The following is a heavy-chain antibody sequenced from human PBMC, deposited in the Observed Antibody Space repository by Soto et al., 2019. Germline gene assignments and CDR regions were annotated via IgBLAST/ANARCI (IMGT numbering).Heavy chain of an antibody. J-gene: IGHJ4*02. CDR2: IYHSGTT. V-gene: IGHV4-4*02. CDR3: AIPGAGDFDY. CDR1: GASISNTDW. D-gene: IGHD1-26*01. Sequence: SETLSLTCAVSGASISNTDWWSWVRQPPGKGLEWIGEIYHSGTTNCDPSLKSRVTISLDKSKSLFSLTLTSLTAAGTAVYYCAIPGAGDFDYWGQGTLVTVSS.